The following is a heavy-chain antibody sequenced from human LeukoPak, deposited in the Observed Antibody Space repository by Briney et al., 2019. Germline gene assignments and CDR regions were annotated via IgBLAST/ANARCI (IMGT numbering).Heavy chain of an antibody. CDR2: IKQDGSEK. CDR1: GFTFSSYW. CDR3: ARDGYGSGYHVDAFDI. D-gene: IGHD3-3*01. J-gene: IGHJ3*02. Sequence: GGSLRLSCAASGFTFSSYWMSWVRQAPGKGLEWVANIKQDGSEKYYVDSVKGRFTISRDNAKNSLYLQMNSLRAEDTAVYYCARDGYGSGYHVDAFDIWGQGTMVTVSS. V-gene: IGHV3-7*01.